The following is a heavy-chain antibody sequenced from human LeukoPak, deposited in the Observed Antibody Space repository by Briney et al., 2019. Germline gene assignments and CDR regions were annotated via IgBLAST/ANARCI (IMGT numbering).Heavy chain of an antibody. Sequence: GGSLRLSCAASGFTFSSYAMSWVRQAPGKGLEWVSGISGSGGSTYHADSVKGRFTISRDNSKNTLYLQMNSLRAEDTAVYYCAKAYSSGWYYHYWGQGTLVTVSS. CDR2: ISGSGGST. CDR3: AKAYSSGWYYHY. J-gene: IGHJ4*02. D-gene: IGHD6-19*01. CDR1: GFTFSSYA. V-gene: IGHV3-23*01.